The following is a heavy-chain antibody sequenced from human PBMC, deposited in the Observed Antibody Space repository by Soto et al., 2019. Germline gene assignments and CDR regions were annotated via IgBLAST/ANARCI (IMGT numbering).Heavy chain of an antibody. D-gene: IGHD3-3*01. CDR1: GFTFSSYW. CDR3: ARRKGTYPALCNYDFWSCPSDECFDY. CDR2: IKQDGREK. J-gene: IGHJ4*02. Sequence: EVQLVESGGGLVQPGGSLRLSCAASGFTFSSYWMSWVRQAPGKGLEWVANIKQDGREKYYVDSVKGRFTISRDNAKNALYLKINSLRAEDTAVYYCARRKGTYPALCNYDFWSCPSDECFDYWGQGTLVTVSS. V-gene: IGHV3-7*05.